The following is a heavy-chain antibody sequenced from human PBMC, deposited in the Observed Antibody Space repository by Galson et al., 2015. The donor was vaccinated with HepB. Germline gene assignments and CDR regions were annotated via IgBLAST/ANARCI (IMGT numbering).Heavy chain of an antibody. CDR1: EYTFTSYY. Sequence: QSGAEVKKPGASVKVSCKASEYTFTSYYMHWVRRAPGQGLEWMGIINPSGGSTSYAQKFQGRVTMTRDTSTSTVYMELSSLRSEDTAVYYCARDAGSGDYWYYYYMDVWGKGATVTVSS. J-gene: IGHJ6*03. CDR3: ARDAGSGDYWYYYYMDV. D-gene: IGHD4-17*01. V-gene: IGHV1-46*01. CDR2: INPSGGST.